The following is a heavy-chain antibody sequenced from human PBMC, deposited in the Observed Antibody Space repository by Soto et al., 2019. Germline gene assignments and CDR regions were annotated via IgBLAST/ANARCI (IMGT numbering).Heavy chain of an antibody. Sequence: GGSLRLSCAASGFTFSSYAMSWVRQAPGKGLEWVSAISGSGGSTYYADSVKGRFTISRDNSKNTLYLQMNSLRAEDTAVYYCAKDGVVPAAINSEENYFDYWGQGTLVTVSS. J-gene: IGHJ4*02. V-gene: IGHV3-23*01. D-gene: IGHD2-2*01. CDR2: ISGSGGST. CDR1: GFTFSSYA. CDR3: AKDGVVPAAINSEENYFDY.